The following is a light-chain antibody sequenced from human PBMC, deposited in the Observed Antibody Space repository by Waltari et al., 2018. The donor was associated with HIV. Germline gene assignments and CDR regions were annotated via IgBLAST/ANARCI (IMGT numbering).Light chain of an antibody. J-gene: IGKJ2*01. CDR3: QQYYDWPPYT. CDR1: QSLSRS. Sequence: EIVITQSPATLSVSPGQSATLSCRASQSLSRSLAWYQHKPGQAPRLLIYDASTRATGGPARFSGSGSRTDYTLSISGLQAEDFAVYYCQQYYDWPPYTFGQGTTLEIK. CDR2: DAS. V-gene: IGKV3-15*01.